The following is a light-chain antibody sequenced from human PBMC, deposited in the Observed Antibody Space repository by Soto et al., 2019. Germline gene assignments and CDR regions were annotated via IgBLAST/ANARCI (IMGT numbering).Light chain of an antibody. CDR2: AAS. CDR3: QHYNSYSEA. CDR1: QSISTY. Sequence: DIPPTQSPSSLSASVGDRVTITCRASQSISTYLNWYQQKPGKAPKLIIYAASSLQSGVPSRFSGSGSGTEFTLTISSLQPDDFATYYCQHYNSYSEAFGQGTKVDI. V-gene: IGKV1-16*01. J-gene: IGKJ1*01.